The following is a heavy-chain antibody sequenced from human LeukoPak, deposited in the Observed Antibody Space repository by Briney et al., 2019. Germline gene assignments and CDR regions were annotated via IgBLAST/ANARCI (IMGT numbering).Heavy chain of an antibody. Sequence: SQTLSLTCAISGDSVSSNSAAWHWIRQSPSRGLEWLGRTYYRSKWYNDYAVSVKSRITINPDTYKNQLSLQLNSVTPEDTAVYYCARDWGGGQLVLFDYWGQGTLVTVSS. CDR3: ARDWGGGQLVLFDY. V-gene: IGHV6-1*01. CDR1: GDSVSSNSAA. J-gene: IGHJ4*02. D-gene: IGHD6-6*01. CDR2: TYYRSKWYN.